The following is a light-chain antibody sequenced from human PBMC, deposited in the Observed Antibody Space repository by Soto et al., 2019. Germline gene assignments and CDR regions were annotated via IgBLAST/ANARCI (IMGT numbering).Light chain of an antibody. CDR1: QGISDY. CDR2: TAS. Sequence: DIQMTQSPSSLSASVGDRGTITCRASQGISDYLSWFQHKPGEAPKLLIYTASSLQGGVPLRFSGAGSRTDFSLTISGLQPEDSATYYCQQTYTFPWTFGQGTKGDIK. V-gene: IGKV1-39*01. J-gene: IGKJ1*01. CDR3: QQTYTFPWT.